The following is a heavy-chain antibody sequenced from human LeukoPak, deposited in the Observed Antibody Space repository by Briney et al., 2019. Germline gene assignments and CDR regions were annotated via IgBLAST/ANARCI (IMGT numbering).Heavy chain of an antibody. CDR3: ARRAGAYSHPYDY. CDR2: ISGSGDST. V-gene: IGHV3-23*01. CDR1: GFSFRSYA. J-gene: IGHJ4*02. D-gene: IGHD4/OR15-4a*01. Sequence: GGSLRLSCAASGFSFRSYAMNWVRQAPGKGLEWVSGISGSGDSTHYADSVKGRFTISRDNSKNTLYLQMNSLRAEDTAVYYCARRAGAYSHPYDYWGQGTLVTVSS.